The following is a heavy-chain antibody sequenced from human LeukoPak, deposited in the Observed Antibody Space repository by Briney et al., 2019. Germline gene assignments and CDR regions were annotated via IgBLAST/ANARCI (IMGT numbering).Heavy chain of an antibody. CDR1: GASISSSHW. CDR3: ARSVSAYYDFWRP. J-gene: IGHJ5*02. Sequence: PSETLSLTCAVSGASISSSHWWSWVRQPPRKGLEWIGEIYHGGSTNCNPSLKGRVTISVDRSNNQFSLRLTSVTAADTAVYYCARSVSAYYDFWRPWGQGTLVSVSS. D-gene: IGHD3-3*01. V-gene: IGHV4-4*02. CDR2: IYHGGST.